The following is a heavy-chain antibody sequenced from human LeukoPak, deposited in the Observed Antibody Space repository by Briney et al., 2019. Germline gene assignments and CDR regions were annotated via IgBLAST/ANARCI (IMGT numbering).Heavy chain of an antibody. CDR3: ARENLSIRDGMDV. Sequence: SETLSLTCTVSGGSISSYYWSWIRQPPGKGLEWIGYIYYSGSTNYNPSLKSRVTISVDTSKNQFSLKLSSVTAADTAVYYCARENLSIRDGMDVWGQGTTVTVSS. CDR1: GGSISSYY. CDR2: IYYSGST. D-gene: IGHD1-14*01. V-gene: IGHV4-59*01. J-gene: IGHJ6*02.